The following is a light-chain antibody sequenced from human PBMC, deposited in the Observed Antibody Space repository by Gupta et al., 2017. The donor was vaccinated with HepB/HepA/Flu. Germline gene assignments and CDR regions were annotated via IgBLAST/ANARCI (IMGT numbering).Light chain of an antibody. Sequence: SVSVSPGQTATITCSGENLGNKYVCWYQQKPGQSPVLVIYEDFKRPSGIPERFSGSNSGNTATLTIRGTQAADEADYYCQAWDSRAYVFGTGTKV. CDR2: EDF. CDR1: NLGNKY. J-gene: IGLJ1*01. V-gene: IGLV3-1*01. CDR3: QAWDSRAYV.